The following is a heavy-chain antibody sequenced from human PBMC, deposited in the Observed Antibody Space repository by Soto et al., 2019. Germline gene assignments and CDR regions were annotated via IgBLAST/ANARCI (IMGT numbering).Heavy chain of an antibody. J-gene: IGHJ6*02. V-gene: IGHV1-69*13. D-gene: IGHD2-21*02. CDR1: GGTFSSYA. CDR3: ARGGIRIVVVTAIPDGMDV. Sequence: ASVKVSCKASGGTFSSYAISWVRQAPGQGLEWMGGIIPIFGTANYAQKFQGRVTITADESTSTAYMELSGLRSEDTAVYYCARGGIRIVVVTAIPDGMDVWGQGTTVTVSS. CDR2: IIPIFGTA.